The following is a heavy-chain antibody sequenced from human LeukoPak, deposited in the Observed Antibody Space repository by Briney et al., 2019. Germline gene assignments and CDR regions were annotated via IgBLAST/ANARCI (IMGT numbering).Heavy chain of an antibody. CDR2: IYHSGST. CDR1: GYSISSGYY. D-gene: IGHD2-15*01. J-gene: IGHJ4*02. CDR3: ARKMGICSGGSCYSVFDY. Sequence: SETLSLTCAVSGYSISSGYYWGWIRQPPGKGLEWIGSIYHSGSTYYNPSLKSRVTISVDTSKNQFSLKLSSVTAADTAVYYCARKMGICSGGSCYSVFDYWGQGTLVTVSS. V-gene: IGHV4-38-2*01.